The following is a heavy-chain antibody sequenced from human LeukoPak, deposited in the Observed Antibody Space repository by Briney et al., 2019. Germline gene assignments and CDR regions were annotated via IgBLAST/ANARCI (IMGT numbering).Heavy chain of an antibody. Sequence: SETLSLTCAVYGGAFSGYFWTWIRQPPGKGLEWIGEINHSGSTNYNPSLKSRVTISVDKSKNQFSLKLSSVTAADTAVYYCAREIRQEVYSSSWYVDPWGQGTLVTVSS. J-gene: IGHJ5*02. CDR3: AREIRQEVYSSSWYVDP. D-gene: IGHD6-13*01. CDR2: INHSGST. CDR1: GGAFSGYF. V-gene: IGHV4-34*01.